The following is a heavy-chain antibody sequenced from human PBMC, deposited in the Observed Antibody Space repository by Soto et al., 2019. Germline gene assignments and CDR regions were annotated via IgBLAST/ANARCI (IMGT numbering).Heavy chain of an antibody. Sequence: PSETLSLTCSVSGGSFSVNSYYWGWIRQPPGKGLEWIGCASYSGSAHYNPSLKSRVTIKVDTSKNQFSLHVSPVTAADTAVYHCARWPASSSWYGRGDIPMDVWGQGTTVTVSS. CDR3: ARWPASSSWYGRGDIPMDV. CDR1: GGSFSVNSYY. D-gene: IGHD6-13*01. CDR2: ASYSGSA. V-gene: IGHV4-39*01. J-gene: IGHJ6*02.